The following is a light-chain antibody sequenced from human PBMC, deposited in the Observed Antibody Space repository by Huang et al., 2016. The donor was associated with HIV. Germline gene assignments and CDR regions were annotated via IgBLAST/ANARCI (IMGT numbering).Light chain of an antibody. V-gene: IGKV3-15*01. J-gene: IGKJ2*01. CDR2: AAS. CDR1: QSVNTK. CDR3: QQYNKWPPEYT. Sequence: VMMSQSPATLAASPGERVTLSGGASQSVNTKLAWYQQKPGQPPRLLIYAASTRATGVPARFAGSGSGTEFTLTIDSLQSDDFAVYYCQQYNKWPPEYTFGQGTRLEIK.